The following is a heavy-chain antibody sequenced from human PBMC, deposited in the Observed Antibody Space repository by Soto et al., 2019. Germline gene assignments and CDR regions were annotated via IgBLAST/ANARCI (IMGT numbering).Heavy chain of an antibody. V-gene: IGHV3-23*01. Sequence: EVQLLESGGGLVQPGGSLRLSCAASGFSVRSYAMSWVRQAPGKGLEWVSGISSNGDSTYYGESVQGRFTISRDTSNKTLYGQMNSLRAEDKAVYFCGLGYSYAPFDPWGQGNLVPGSS. J-gene: IGHJ5*02. D-gene: IGHD5-18*01. CDR3: GLGYSYAPFDP. CDR2: ISSNGDST. CDR1: GFSVRSYA.